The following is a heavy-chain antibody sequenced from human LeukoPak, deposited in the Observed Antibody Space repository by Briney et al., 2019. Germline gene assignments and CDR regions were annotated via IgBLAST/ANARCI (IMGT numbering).Heavy chain of an antibody. CDR2: INPNSGGT. Sequence: GASVKVSCKASGYTFTGYYMHWVRQAPGQGLEWMGWINPNSGGTNYAQKFQGRVTMTRDTSISTAYMELSRLRSDDTAVYYCAILTIGHYYYMDVWGKGTTVTVSS. D-gene: IGHD3-9*01. J-gene: IGHJ6*03. V-gene: IGHV1-2*02. CDR3: AILTIGHYYYMDV. CDR1: GYTFTGYY.